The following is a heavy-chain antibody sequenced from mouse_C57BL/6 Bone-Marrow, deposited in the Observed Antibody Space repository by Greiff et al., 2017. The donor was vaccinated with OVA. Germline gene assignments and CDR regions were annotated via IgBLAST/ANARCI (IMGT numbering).Heavy chain of an antibody. Sequence: VQLQQSGAELARPGASVKLSCKASGYTFTSYGISWVKQRTGQGLEWIGEIYPRSGNTYYNEKFKGKATLSADKSSSTAYMELRSLTSEDSAVYFCARARIYYDYSFAYWGQGTLVTVSA. V-gene: IGHV1-81*01. CDR1: GYTFTSYG. D-gene: IGHD2-4*01. J-gene: IGHJ3*01. CDR3: ARARIYYDYSFAY. CDR2: IYPRSGNT.